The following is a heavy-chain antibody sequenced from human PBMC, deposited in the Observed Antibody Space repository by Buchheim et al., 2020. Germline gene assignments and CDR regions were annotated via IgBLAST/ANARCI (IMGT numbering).Heavy chain of an antibody. D-gene: IGHD3-16*01. CDR3: ARESSSFGAYFDY. V-gene: IGHV3-11*01. J-gene: IGHJ4*02. CDR2: INSGGTI. Sequence: QVQLVESGGGLVKAGGSLRLSCAASGFTFSDHYMSWIRQAPGKGLEWISYINSGGTIYYADSVRGRFTISRDNAKNSLYLQMNSLRVDDTAVYYCARESSSFGAYFDYWGQG. CDR1: GFTFSDHY.